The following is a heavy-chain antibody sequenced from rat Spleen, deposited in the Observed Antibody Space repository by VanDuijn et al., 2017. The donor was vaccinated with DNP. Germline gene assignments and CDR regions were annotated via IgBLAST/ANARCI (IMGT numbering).Heavy chain of an antibody. V-gene: IGHV3-3*01. D-gene: IGHD1-6*01. J-gene: IGHJ2*01. Sequence: EVQLQESGPGLVKPSQSLSLTCSVTGYSITRSYRWNWIRKFPGNKLEWMGYINSAGSIEYNPSLKGRISIPSDTSKNQFFLQVNSVTTDDTATYYCTRGDILRSFDYWGQGVMVTVSS. CDR3: TRGDILRSFDY. CDR2: INSAGSI. CDR1: GYSITRSYR.